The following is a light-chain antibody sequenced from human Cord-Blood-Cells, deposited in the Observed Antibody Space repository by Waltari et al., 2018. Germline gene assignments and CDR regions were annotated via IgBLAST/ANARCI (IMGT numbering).Light chain of an antibody. CDR1: QSVLYSSNNQHY. V-gene: IGKV4-1*01. CDR2: WAS. Sequence: DIVMTQSPHPLAVSLGERATSNCKSSQSVLYSSNNQHYLAWYQQKPGHTPKLLIYWASTRESGVPERFSGSGSGTDFTLTISSLQAEDVAVYYCQQYYSTPYSFGQGTKLEIK. J-gene: IGKJ2*03. CDR3: QQYYSTPYS.